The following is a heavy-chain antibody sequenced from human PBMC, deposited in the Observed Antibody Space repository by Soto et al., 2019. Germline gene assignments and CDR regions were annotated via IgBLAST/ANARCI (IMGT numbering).Heavy chain of an antibody. Sequence: GESLKISCKGSGYSFTSYWIGWVRQMPGKGLEWMGIIYPGDSDTRYSPSFQGQVTISADKSISTAYLQWSSLKASDTAMYYCARTPEYGSGSLLPDYYYYGMDVWGQGTTVTVSS. CDR3: ARTPEYGSGSLLPDYYYYGMDV. V-gene: IGHV5-51*01. D-gene: IGHD3-10*01. CDR2: IYPGDSDT. CDR1: GYSFTSYW. J-gene: IGHJ6*02.